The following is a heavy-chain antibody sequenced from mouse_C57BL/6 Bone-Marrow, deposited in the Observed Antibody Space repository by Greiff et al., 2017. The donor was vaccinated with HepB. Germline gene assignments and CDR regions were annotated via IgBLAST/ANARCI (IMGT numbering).Heavy chain of an antibody. CDR3: VRGAPNYYAKDD. CDR1: GFTFNTYA. J-gene: IGHJ4*01. V-gene: IGHV10-3*01. Sequence: EVQLVESGGGLVQPKGSLKLSCAASGFTFNTYAMYWVRQAPGKGLEWVARIRSKSSNYATSYADSVKDRFTISSDDSQSMLYLQINNLKTEDTAMYYFVRGAPNYYAKDDWGQGTSVTAAS. CDR2: IRSKSSNYAT.